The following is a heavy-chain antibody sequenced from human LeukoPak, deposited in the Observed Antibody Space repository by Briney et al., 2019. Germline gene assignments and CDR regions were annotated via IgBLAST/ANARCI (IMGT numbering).Heavy chain of an antibody. CDR2: IYYSGST. D-gene: IGHD6-19*01. J-gene: IGHJ4*02. V-gene: IGHV4-39*07. Sequence: SETLSLTCTVSGGSISSSSYYWGWIRQPPGKGLEWIGSIYYSGSTYYNPSLKSRVTISVDTSKNQFSPKLSSVTAADTAVYYCARDLYSSGWYVPFDYWGQGTLVTVSS. CDR1: GGSISSSSYY. CDR3: ARDLYSSGWYVPFDY.